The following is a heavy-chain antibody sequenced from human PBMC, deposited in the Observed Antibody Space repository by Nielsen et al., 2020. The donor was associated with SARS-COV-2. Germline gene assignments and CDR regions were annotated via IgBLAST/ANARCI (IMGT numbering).Heavy chain of an antibody. V-gene: IGHV5-51*01. CDR3: ARREIPTTGVAFDI. D-gene: IGHD4-23*01. Sequence: GGSLRLSCRGSGYSFTRYWIGWMRQKPGKGLEWMGIIYPGDYDTRYSPSFQGQVTISADRSISTAYLQWNSLKASDTAMFYCARREIPTTGVAFDIWGQGTMVTVSS. CDR1: GYSFTRYW. J-gene: IGHJ3*02. CDR2: IYPGDYDT.